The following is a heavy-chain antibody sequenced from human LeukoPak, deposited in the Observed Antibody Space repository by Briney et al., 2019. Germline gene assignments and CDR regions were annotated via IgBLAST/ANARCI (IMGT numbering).Heavy chain of an antibody. J-gene: IGHJ6*02. D-gene: IGHD4-17*01. CDR2: ISGSGGST. Sequence: GGSLRLSCAASGFTFSSYAMSWVCQAPGKGLEWVSAISGSGGSTYYADSVKGRFTISRDNSKNTLYLQMNSLRAEDTAVYYCAKDLYHDYGDTYGMDVWGQGTTVTVSS. V-gene: IGHV3-23*01. CDR3: AKDLYHDYGDTYGMDV. CDR1: GFTFSSYA.